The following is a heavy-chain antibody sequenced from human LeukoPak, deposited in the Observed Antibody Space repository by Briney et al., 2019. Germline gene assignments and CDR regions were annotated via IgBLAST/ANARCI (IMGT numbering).Heavy chain of an antibody. V-gene: IGHV4-59*01. Sequence: SETLSLTCTVSGGSISSYYWSWIRQPPAKGLEWIGYIYYSGSTNYNPSLKSRVTISVDTSKNQFSLKLSSVTAADTAVYYCARVSRSSSCFWFDPWGQGTLVTVSS. CDR2: IYYSGST. J-gene: IGHJ5*02. D-gene: IGHD6-13*01. CDR3: ARVSRSSSCFWFDP. CDR1: GGSISSYY.